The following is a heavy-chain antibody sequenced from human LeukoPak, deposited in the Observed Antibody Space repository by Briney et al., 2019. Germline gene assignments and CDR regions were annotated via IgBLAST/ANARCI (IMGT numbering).Heavy chain of an antibody. J-gene: IGHJ2*01. CDR3: ARLLSHRNRGGYIYMWYFDL. CDR2: IYYSGST. Sequence: ASETLPLTCTVSDGSMNNYYWGWIRESPGKGLEWIGYIYYSGSTTYNPSLKSPVTISVDTSKNQFSLELRSVTAADTAVYYCARLLSHRNRGGYIYMWYFDLWGRGTLVTVSS. V-gene: IGHV4-59*12. CDR1: DGSMNNYY. D-gene: IGHD5-24*01.